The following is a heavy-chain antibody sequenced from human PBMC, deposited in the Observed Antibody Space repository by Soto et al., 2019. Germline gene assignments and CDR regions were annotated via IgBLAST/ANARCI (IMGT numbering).Heavy chain of an antibody. J-gene: IGHJ4*02. V-gene: IGHV5-51*01. CDR1: GYKFTSHW. CDR3: ARRLGNSQTFLDY. D-gene: IGHD4-4*01. CDR2: IYPGDSDT. Sequence: PGESLKISCKISGYKFTSHWVAWVRQTPGKGLEWMGIIYPGDSDTTYSPPFRGHVTISVDESLSTAYLHWSSLKASDTAIYYCARRLGNSQTFLDYWGRGTLVTVSS.